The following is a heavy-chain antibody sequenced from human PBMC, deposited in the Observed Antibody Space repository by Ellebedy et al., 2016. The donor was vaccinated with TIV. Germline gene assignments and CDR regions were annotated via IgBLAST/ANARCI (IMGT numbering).Heavy chain of an antibody. Sequence: SVKVSCKASGYSFNYYGISWVRQAPGQGLEWMGGIIPIFGTANYAQKFQGRVTITADELGSTAYMELSSLRSEDTAVYYCARHSGYYWYYFDYWGQGTLVTVSS. CDR3: ARHSGYYWYYFDY. CDR2: IIPIFGTA. J-gene: IGHJ4*02. D-gene: IGHD3-22*01. V-gene: IGHV1-69*13. CDR1: GYSFNYYG.